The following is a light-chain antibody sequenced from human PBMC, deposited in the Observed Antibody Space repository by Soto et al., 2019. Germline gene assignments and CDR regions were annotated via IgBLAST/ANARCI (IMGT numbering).Light chain of an antibody. CDR2: DTS. J-gene: IGKJ5*01. CDR3: QQYTGPPTT. CDR1: QSVNSH. Sequence: EIVFTQSPATLSLSPGERATLSCRASQSVNSHLGWYQQKPGQVPRLLIYDTSNRATGIPGRFSGSGSGTDFTLTITRLEPEDSAVYFCQQYTGPPTTCGQGTRLEIK. V-gene: IGKV3-11*01.